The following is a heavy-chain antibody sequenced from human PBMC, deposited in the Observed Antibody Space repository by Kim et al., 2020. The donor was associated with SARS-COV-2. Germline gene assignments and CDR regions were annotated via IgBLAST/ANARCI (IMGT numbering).Heavy chain of an antibody. J-gene: IGHJ4*02. D-gene: IGHD6-19*01. Sequence: GGSLRLSCVTSGFIFSDYYMTWIRQAPGKGLEWISYISNSGTTTFYTDSVKGRFTISRDNAKKSLYLQMNNLKAEDTAMYYCARGGIAVVGIPNFDYWGQGTLVTVSS. V-gene: IGHV3-11*01. CDR1: GFIFSDYY. CDR2: ISNSGTTT. CDR3: ARGGIAVVGIPNFDY.